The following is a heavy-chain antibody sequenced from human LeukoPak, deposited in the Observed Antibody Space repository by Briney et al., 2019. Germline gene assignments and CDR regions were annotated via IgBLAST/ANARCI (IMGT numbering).Heavy chain of an antibody. J-gene: IGHJ4*02. CDR2: MSADSATT. CDR3: ARKSASGNYPLDY. D-gene: IGHD3-10*01. V-gene: IGHV3-23*01. CDR1: GFNFGSYS. Sequence: PGESLRLSCAASGFNFGSYSMTWVRQAPGKGLEWVSVMSADSATTFYADSVKGRFTISRDNAKNTVFLQMSSLRAEDTALYYCARKSASGNYPLDYWGQGTLVTVSS.